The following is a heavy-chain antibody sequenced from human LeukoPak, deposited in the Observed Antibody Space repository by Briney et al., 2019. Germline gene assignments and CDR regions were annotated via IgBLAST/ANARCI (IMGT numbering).Heavy chain of an antibody. V-gene: IGHV3-30-3*01. CDR1: GFTFSSYA. Sequence: GGSLRLSCAASGFTFSSYAMHWVRQAPGKGLEWVAVISYDGSNKYYADSVKGRFTNSRDNSKNTLYLQMNSLRAEDTAVYYCASDYSSSWYYYYYGMDVWGQGTTVTVSS. D-gene: IGHD6-13*01. CDR2: ISYDGSNK. CDR3: ASDYSSSWYYYYYGMDV. J-gene: IGHJ6*02.